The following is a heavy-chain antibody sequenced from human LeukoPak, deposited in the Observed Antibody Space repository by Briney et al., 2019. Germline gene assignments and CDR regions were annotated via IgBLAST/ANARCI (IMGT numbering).Heavy chain of an antibody. CDR2: IIPIFGTA. CDR1: GGTFSSYA. CDR3: ARDYYGDYVFDY. Sequence: GASVKVSCKASGGTFSSYAISWVRQAPGQGLEWMGGIIPIFGTANYAQKFQGRVTMTRDTSISTAYMELSRLRSDDTAVYYCARDYYGDYVFDYWGQGTLVTVSS. J-gene: IGHJ4*02. V-gene: IGHV1-69*05. D-gene: IGHD4-17*01.